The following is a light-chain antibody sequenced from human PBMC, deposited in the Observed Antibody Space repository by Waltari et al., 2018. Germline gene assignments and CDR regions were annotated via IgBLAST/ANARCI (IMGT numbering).Light chain of an antibody. Sequence: QSALTQPASVSGSPGQSVTISCTGTNSDVGSYNLVSWYQQHPGKATKLMIYEDSKRPSGVSNRFSGSKSGNTASLTISGLQAEDEADYYCCSYAGTNNVIFGGGTKLTVL. CDR2: EDS. J-gene: IGLJ2*01. V-gene: IGLV2-23*01. CDR3: CSYAGTNNVI. CDR1: NSDVGSYNL.